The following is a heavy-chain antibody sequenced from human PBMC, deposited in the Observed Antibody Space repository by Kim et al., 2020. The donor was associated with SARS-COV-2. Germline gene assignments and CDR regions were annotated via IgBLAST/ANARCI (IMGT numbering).Heavy chain of an antibody. J-gene: IGHJ4*02. CDR1: GGTFSSYA. D-gene: IGHD3-3*01. CDR3: AREQGGRYDFWSGASGYYFDS. V-gene: IGHV1-69*13. CDR2: IIPIFGTA. Sequence: SVKVSCKASGGTFSSYAISWVRQAPGQGLEWMGGIIPIFGTANYAQKFQGRVTITADESTSTAYMELSSLRSEETAVYYCAREQGGRYDFWSGASGYYFDSWGQGTLFTVSS.